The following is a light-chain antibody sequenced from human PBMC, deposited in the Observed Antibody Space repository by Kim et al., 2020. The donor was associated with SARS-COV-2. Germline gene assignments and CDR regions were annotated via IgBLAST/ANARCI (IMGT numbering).Light chain of an antibody. CDR2: EVN. CDR3: FTYAITNAFA. V-gene: IGLV2-23*02. CDR1: SSDIGAYNR. J-gene: IGLJ1*01. Sequence: GQSITISCTGTSSDIGAYNRVSWYQQHPGRVPKLLLFEVNQRPSGVSIRFSGSKSGNTASLTISGLQADDEADNYCFTYAITNAFAIGTGTKVTVL.